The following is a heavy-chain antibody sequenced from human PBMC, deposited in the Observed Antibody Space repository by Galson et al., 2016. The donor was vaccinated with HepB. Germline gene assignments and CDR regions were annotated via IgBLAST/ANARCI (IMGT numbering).Heavy chain of an antibody. J-gene: IGHJ2*01. CDR3: ARDAYRSSHLDL. CDR1: GGSTTSYY. CDR2: IYYSGTT. V-gene: IGHV4-59*01. D-gene: IGHD6-6*01. Sequence: SETLSLTCIVSGGSTTSYYWSWIRQPPGKGLEWIGYIYYSGTTNYNPSLKSRVTASVDTSKNQFSLNLSSVTAADTAIYYCARDAYRSSHLDLWGRGTLVTVSS.